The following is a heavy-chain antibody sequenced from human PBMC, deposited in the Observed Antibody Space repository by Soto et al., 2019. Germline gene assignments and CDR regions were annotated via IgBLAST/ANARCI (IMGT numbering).Heavy chain of an antibody. CDR1: CGSVSSGSYY. CDR3: ARHGGTFYNFDS. J-gene: IGHJ4*02. CDR2: FYYSGST. V-gene: IGHV4-61*01. D-gene: IGHD1-26*01. Sequence: SETLSLTCTVSCGSVSSGSYYWSWIRQPPGKGLEWIGYFYYSGSTNYNPSLKSRVTISVDTPKNQFSLKLRSVSAADTSVYYCARHGGTFYNFDSWGQGILLTVSS.